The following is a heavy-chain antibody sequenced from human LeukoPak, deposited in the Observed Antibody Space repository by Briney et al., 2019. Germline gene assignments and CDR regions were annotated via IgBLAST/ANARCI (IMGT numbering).Heavy chain of an antibody. CDR1: GGTFSSYA. CDR2: IIPIFGTA. V-gene: IGHV1-69*13. Sequence: ASVKVSCTASGGTFSSYAISWVRQAPGQGLEWMGGIIPIFGTANYAQKFQGRVTITADESTSTAYMELSSLRSEDTAVYYCARESSGHRPFDYWGQGTLVTVSS. D-gene: IGHD6-19*01. CDR3: ARESSGHRPFDY. J-gene: IGHJ4*02.